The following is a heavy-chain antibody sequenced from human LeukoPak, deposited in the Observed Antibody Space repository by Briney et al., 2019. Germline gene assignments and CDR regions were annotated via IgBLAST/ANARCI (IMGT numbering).Heavy chain of an antibody. Sequence: GASVKVSCKASGYTFTSYGISWVRQAPGQGLEWMGGIIPIFGTANYAQKFQGRVTITADESTSTAYMELSSLRSEDTAVYYCARGYYYDSSGYYSYDAFDIWGQGTMVTVSS. D-gene: IGHD3-22*01. V-gene: IGHV1-69*13. J-gene: IGHJ3*02. CDR1: GYTFTSYG. CDR3: ARGYYYDSSGYYSYDAFDI. CDR2: IIPIFGTA.